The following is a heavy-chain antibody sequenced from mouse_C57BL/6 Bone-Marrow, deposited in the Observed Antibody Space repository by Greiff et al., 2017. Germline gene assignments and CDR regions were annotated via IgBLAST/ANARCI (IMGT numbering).Heavy chain of an antibody. CDR1: GYAFTNYL. Sequence: QVQLQQSGAELVRPGTSVKVSCKASGYAFTNYLIEWVKQRPGQGLEWIGVINPGSGGTNYNEKFKGKATLTADKSSSTAYMQLSSLTSEDSAVYFCARDDYDGFAYWGQGTLVTGSA. CDR2: INPGSGGT. V-gene: IGHV1-54*01. CDR3: ARDDYDGFAY. J-gene: IGHJ3*01. D-gene: IGHD2-4*01.